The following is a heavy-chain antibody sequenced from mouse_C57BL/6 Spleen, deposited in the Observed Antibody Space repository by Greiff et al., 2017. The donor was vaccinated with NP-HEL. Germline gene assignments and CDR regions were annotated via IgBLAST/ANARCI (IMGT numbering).Heavy chain of an antibody. D-gene: IGHD3-3*01. V-gene: IGHV1-82*01. CDR2: IYPGDGDT. CDR3: AREGDPRGFAY. CDR1: GYAFSSSW. J-gene: IGHJ3*01. Sequence: QVQLQQSGPELVKPGASVKISCKASGYAFSSSWMNWVKQRPGKGLEWIGRIYPGDGDTNYNGKFKGKATLTADKSSSTAYMQLSSLTSEDSAVYFCAREGDPRGFAYWGQGTLVTVSA.